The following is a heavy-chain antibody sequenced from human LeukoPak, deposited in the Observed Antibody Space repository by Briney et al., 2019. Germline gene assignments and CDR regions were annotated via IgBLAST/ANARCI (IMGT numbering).Heavy chain of an antibody. CDR2: IYYSGSP. J-gene: IGHJ4*02. D-gene: IGHD4-17*01. Sequence: SETLSLTCTVSGGSISSYYWSWIRQPPGKGLEWIGYIYYSGSPYYNPSLKSRVTISVDTSKSRFSLKLSSVTAADTAVYYCARGLNRNDYGDYGYWGQGTLVTVSS. CDR3: ARGLNRNDYGDYGY. V-gene: IGHV4-59*12. CDR1: GGSISSYY.